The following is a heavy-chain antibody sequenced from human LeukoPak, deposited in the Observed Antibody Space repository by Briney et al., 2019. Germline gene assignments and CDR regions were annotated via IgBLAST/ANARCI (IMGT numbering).Heavy chain of an antibody. D-gene: IGHD3-3*01. CDR1: GYTFTDYY. V-gene: IGHV1-2*02. J-gene: IGHJ4*02. Sequence: GASVKVSCKASGYTFTDYYIHWVRQAPGQGLEWMGWINPNSGGTNYAQKFQGRVTMTRDTSISTAYMELSRLRSDDTAVYYCARGTQGRFGVVIGYYFDYWGQGTLVTVSS. CDR2: INPNSGGT. CDR3: ARGTQGRFGVVIGYYFDY.